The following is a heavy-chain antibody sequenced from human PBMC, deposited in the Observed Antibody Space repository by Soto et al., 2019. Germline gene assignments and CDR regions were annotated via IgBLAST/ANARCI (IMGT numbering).Heavy chain of an antibody. Sequence: QVQLEQSGSEVKKSGSSVKVSCKASGYSFSSHAITWVRQAPRQGLEWMGGIIPVFGTPSYAQKFQGRVTISADKSTNTSYLELRSLRSEDTALYYCARGGALSTSWYWGDGLDSWGQGTQVTVSS. J-gene: IGHJ4*02. V-gene: IGHV1-69*06. CDR2: IIPVFGTP. CDR3: ARGGALSTSWYWGDGLDS. CDR1: GYSFSSHA. D-gene: IGHD6-13*01.